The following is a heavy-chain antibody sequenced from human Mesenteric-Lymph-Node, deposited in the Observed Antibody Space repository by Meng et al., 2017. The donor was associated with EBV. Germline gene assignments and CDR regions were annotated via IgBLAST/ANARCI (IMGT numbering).Heavy chain of an antibody. D-gene: IGHD5-24*01. Sequence: QLQLHESGPGLVKTSEPLSLTCTVSGGSISNSNFYWGSIRQPPGKGLEWIGSIFHSGSTYYNPSLKSRVTVSVDTSKNQFSLKLNSVTTADTAMYYCARPRRWLQSEFDFWGPGTLVTVFS. J-gene: IGHJ4*02. V-gene: IGHV4-39*01. CDR3: ARPRRWLQSEFDF. CDR2: IFHSGST. CDR1: GGSISNSNFY.